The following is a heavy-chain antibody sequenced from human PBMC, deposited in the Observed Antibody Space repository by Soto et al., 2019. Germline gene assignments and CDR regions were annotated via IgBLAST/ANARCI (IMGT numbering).Heavy chain of an antibody. J-gene: IGHJ6*02. CDR3: ARAWTRTGTTSSYGMDV. CDR2: IIPIFGTA. CDR1: GGTFSSYA. V-gene: IGHV1-69*01. D-gene: IGHD1-7*01. Sequence: QVQLVQSGAEVKKPGSSVKVSCKASGGTFSSYAISWVRQAPGQGLEWMGGIIPIFGTANYAQKFQGRVTITADESTSTAYMELSSLRSEDTAVYYCARAWTRTGTTSSYGMDVWGQGTTVTVSS.